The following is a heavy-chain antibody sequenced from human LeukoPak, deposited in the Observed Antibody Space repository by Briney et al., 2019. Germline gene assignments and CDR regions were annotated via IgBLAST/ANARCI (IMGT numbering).Heavy chain of an antibody. D-gene: IGHD3-16*01. CDR2: ISGSGGST. V-gene: IGHV3-23*01. J-gene: IGHJ4*02. CDR1: GFTFSSYA. Sequence: GGSLTLSCAASGFTFSSYAMSWVRQAPGKGLEWVSAISGSGGSTYYADSVKGRFTISRDNSKNTLYLQMNSLRAEDTAVYYCANRGRYYFDYWGQGTLVTVSS. CDR3: ANRGRYYFDY.